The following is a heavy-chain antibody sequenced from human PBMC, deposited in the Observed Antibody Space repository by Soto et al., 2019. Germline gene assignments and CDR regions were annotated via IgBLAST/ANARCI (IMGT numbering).Heavy chain of an antibody. D-gene: IGHD2-2*01. CDR1: GFTFSSYA. CDR3: AKDPRRVVPAAHDGY. J-gene: IGHJ4*02. Sequence: GPLRLSCAASGFTFSSYAMSWVRQAPGKGLEWVSAISGSGGSTYYADSVKGRFTISRDNSKNTLYLQMNSLRAEDTAVYYCAKDPRRVVPAAHDGYWGQGTLVNVSS. V-gene: IGHV3-23*01. CDR2: ISGSGGST.